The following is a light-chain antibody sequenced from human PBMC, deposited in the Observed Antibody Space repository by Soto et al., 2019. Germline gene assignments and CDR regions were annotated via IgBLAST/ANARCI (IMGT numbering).Light chain of an antibody. J-gene: IGKJ5*01. CDR1: QSVSSN. CDR3: QQCGRSPMT. CDR2: GAS. V-gene: IGKV3-20*01. Sequence: EIVLTQSPATLSVSPGERATLSCRASQSVSSNLAWYQQKPGQAPRLLIYGASRRATGIPDRFSGSGSGTDFTLTVSRLEPEDFAVYFCQQCGRSPMTFGQGTRLEI.